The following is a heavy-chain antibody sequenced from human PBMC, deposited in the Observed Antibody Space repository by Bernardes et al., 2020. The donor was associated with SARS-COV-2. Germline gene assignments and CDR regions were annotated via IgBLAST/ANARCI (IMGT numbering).Heavy chain of an antibody. CDR3: ARGVLEPFDY. J-gene: IGHJ4*02. CDR2: INTDGTTT. CDR1: EFIFSSYW. V-gene: IGHV3-74*01. Sequence: GGSLRLSCAASEFIFSSYWMHWVRQAPGKGLVWVSRINTDGTTTNYADSVKGRFTISRDNAKNTLYLQMNSLRAEDTAVYYCARGVLEPFDYWGQGTLVTVSS.